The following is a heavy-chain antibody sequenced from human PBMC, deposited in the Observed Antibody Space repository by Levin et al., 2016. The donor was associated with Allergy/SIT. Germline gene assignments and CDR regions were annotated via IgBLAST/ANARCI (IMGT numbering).Heavy chain of an antibody. CDR3: VKDDWNSFPS. Sequence: GGSLRLSCVDSGFTFSRHWMSWVRQAPGKRLEWVAKIKEDGSEKYYVDSVKGRFTISRDNARKSMYLQMSSLRVEDTAMYYCVKDDWNSFPSWGQGTLVTVSS. V-gene: IGHV3-7*03. J-gene: IGHJ4*02. D-gene: IGHD1/OR15-1a*01. CDR1: GFTFSRHW. CDR2: IKEDGSEK.